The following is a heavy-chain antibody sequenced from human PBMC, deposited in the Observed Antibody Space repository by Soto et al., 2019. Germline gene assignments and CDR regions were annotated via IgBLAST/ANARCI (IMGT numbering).Heavy chain of an antibody. J-gene: IGHJ6*04. Sequence: QVQLVQSVAEVKKPGSSVKVSCNASGGTFSSYAISWVRQAPGQGLEWMGGIIPIFGTANYAQKFQGRVTINADESTSTAYMELSSVRSEDTAVYYCARRAEELLVRRYYGLDVWGKVTKVAVSS. V-gene: IGHV1-69*12. D-gene: IGHD6-19*01. CDR3: ARRAEELLVRRYYGLDV. CDR1: GGTFSSYA. CDR2: IIPIFGTA.